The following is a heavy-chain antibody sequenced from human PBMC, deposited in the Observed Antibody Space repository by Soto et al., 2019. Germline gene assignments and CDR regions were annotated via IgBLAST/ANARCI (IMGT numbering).Heavy chain of an antibody. V-gene: IGHV3-30-3*01. CDR1: GVIFRTYA. D-gene: IGHD2-15*01. Sequence: HPGGSLRLSCAVSGVIFRTYAFHWVRQAPGRGLDWVSVISYDGTRRSYADSVRGRFTISRDNSKNTLYLQMNSLRTEDTAIYYCARDVRLGYCSGGSCYFATSPAYYYGMDVWGQGTTVTVSS. J-gene: IGHJ6*02. CDR3: ARDVRLGYCSGGSCYFATSPAYYYGMDV. CDR2: ISYDGTRR.